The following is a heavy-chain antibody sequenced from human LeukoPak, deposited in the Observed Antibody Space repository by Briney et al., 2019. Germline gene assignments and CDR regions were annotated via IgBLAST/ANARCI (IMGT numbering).Heavy chain of an antibody. J-gene: IGHJ4*02. CDR1: GGSISSSSYY. CDR2: IYYSGST. V-gene: IGHV4-39*01. D-gene: IGHD3-3*01. Sequence: SETLSLTCTVSGGSISSSSYYWGWIRQPPGKGLEWIGSIYYSGSTYYNPSLKSRVTISVDTSKNQFSLKLSSVTAADTAVYYCARQKFMAWLLGDFDYWGQGTLVTVSS. CDR3: ARQKFMAWLLGDFDY.